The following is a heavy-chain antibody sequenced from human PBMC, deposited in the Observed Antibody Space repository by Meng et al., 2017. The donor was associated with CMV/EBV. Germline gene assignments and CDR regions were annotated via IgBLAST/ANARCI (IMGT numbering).Heavy chain of an antibody. D-gene: IGHD3-10*01. V-gene: IGHV3-74*01. CDR3: ARDGGQFGELSYGMDV. Sequence: SCAASGFTFSSDWMHWVRQAPGKGLVWVSRINSDGSSTSYADSVKGRFTISRDNAKNTLYLQMSSLRVEDTAVYYCARDGGQFGELSYGMDVWGQGTTVTVSS. CDR1: GFTFSSDW. CDR2: INSDGSST. J-gene: IGHJ6*02.